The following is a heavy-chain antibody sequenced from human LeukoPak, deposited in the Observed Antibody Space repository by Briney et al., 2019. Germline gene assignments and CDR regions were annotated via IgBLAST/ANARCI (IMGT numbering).Heavy chain of an antibody. CDR2: IYHSGST. D-gene: IGHD3-10*01. J-gene: IGHJ5*02. V-gene: IGHV4-30-2*01. Sequence: SETLSLTCAVSGGSISSGGYSWSWIRQPPGKGLEWIGYIYHSGSTYYNPSLKSRVTISVDRSKNQFSLKLSSMTAADTAVYYCVRTMVRGVINWFDPWGQGTLVTVSS. CDR3: VRTMVRGVINWFDP. CDR1: GGSISSGGYS.